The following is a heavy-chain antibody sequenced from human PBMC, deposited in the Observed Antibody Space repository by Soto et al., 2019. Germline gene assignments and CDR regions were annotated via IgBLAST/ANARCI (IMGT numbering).Heavy chain of an antibody. Sequence: QVQLVQYGGEVKKPGSSVKVSCKASGDTFTNHVFNWVRQAPGQGLEWMGGIISIFGTPHYAQRFKGRVTITADESTATSSMLLSSLRSEDTSVYYCASDLGSGYDRGDYGGQGTLVTVSS. D-gene: IGHD5-12*01. J-gene: IGHJ4*02. CDR3: ASDLGSGYDRGDY. CDR2: IISIFGTP. V-gene: IGHV1-69*12. CDR1: GDTFTNHV.